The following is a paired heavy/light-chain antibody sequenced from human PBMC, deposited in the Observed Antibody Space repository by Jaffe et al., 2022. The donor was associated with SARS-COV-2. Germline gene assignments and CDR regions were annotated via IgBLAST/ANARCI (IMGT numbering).Heavy chain of an antibody. CDR3: ARGPYYDFWSGYLYYYYGMDV. D-gene: IGHD3-3*01. CDR1: GFTFSSYG. V-gene: IGHV3-33*01. J-gene: IGHJ6*02. Sequence: QVQLVESGGGVVQPGRSLRLSCAASGFTFSSYGMHWVRQAPGKGLEWVAVIWYDGSNKYYADSVKGRFTISRDNSKNTLYLQMNSLRAEDTAVYYCARGPYYDFWSGYLYYYYGMDVWGQGTTVTVSS. CDR2: IWYDGSNK.
Light chain of an antibody. V-gene: IGLV1-44*01. J-gene: IGLJ2*01. CDR3: AAWDDSLNGSVV. CDR1: SSNIGSNT. CDR2: SNN. Sequence: QSVLTQPPSASGTPGQRVTISCSGSSSNIGSNTVNWYQQLPGTAPKLLIYSNNQRPSGVPDRFSGSKSGTSASLAISGLQSEDEADYYCAAWDDSLNGSVVFGGGTKLTVL.